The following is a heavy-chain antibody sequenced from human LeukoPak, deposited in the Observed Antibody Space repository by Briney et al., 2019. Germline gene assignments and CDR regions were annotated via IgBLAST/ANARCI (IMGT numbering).Heavy chain of an antibody. Sequence: PGGSLRHSCAASGFNFSSHAMSCVRQAPGKGLEWVVAISGCGGRTYYADSVTSRFTISRDNSTDTLYLQMYSLRAETMAVYYCAKDSCSSTSCRGYFDYWGQGTLVTVSS. CDR3: AKDSCSSTSCRGYFDY. D-gene: IGHD2-2*01. CDR2: ISGCGGRT. CDR1: GFNFSSHA. J-gene: IGHJ4*02. V-gene: IGHV3-23*01.